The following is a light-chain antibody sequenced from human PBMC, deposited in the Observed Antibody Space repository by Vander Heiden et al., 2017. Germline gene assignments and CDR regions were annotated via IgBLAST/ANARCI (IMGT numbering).Light chain of an antibody. J-gene: IGKJ3*01. CDR2: QIS. CDR1: ESLVHRNGNTY. V-gene: IGKV2-24*01. CDR3: MQTTHFPGT. Sequence: EIAMTQTSLSSPVTLGQPDSVSCRSSESLVHRNGNTYLSWLHQRPGQPPRLLIYQISNRLSGVPDRFSGSGAGTDFTLKISRVEAEDVGIYYCMQTTHFPGTFGPGTKVDIK.